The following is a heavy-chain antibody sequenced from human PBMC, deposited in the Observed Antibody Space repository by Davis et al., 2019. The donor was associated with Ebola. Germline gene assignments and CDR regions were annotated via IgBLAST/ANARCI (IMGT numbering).Heavy chain of an antibody. V-gene: IGHV3-11*01. D-gene: IGHD6-13*01. J-gene: IGHJ6*02. Sequence: GESLKISCAASGFTFSDYYMSWIRQAPGKGLEWVSYISISGSTIYSADSVKGRFTISRDNAKNSLYLQMNSLRAEETAVYYCARDGGYSSSWYTAEYYYYGMDVWGQGTTVTVSS. CDR1: GFTFSDYY. CDR2: ISISGSTI. CDR3: ARDGGYSSSWYTAEYYYYGMDV.